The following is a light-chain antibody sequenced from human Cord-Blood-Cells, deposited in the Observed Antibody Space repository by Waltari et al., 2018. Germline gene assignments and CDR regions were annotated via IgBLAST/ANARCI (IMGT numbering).Light chain of an antibody. Sequence: QSALTQPASVSGSPGQSITISCPGTSSDVGGYNYVSWYQQHPGKAPKLMIYDVGKRPSGVSNRFSGSKSGNTASLTISGLQAEDEADYYCSSYTSSSTLVFGGGTKLTVL. CDR3: SSYTSSSTLV. CDR2: DVG. CDR1: SSDVGGYNY. J-gene: IGLJ3*02. V-gene: IGLV2-14*01.